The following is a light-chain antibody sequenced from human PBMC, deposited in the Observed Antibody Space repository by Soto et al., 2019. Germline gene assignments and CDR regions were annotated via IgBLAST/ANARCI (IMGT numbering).Light chain of an antibody. CDR2: GAA. CDR1: HSVSRTY. Sequence: EIVLTQSPGTLSLSPGGRATLSCRASHSVSRTYLAWYQQKPGQAPRLRMYGAADRATGSPGRFRGSGSGTDFTLTISGLEPEDSAVYYCQQFDDSVTFGQGTRLEIK. J-gene: IGKJ5*01. V-gene: IGKV3-20*01. CDR3: QQFDDSVT.